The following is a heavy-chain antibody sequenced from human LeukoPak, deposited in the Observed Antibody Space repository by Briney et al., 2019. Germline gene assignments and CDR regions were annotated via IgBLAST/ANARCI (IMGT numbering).Heavy chain of an antibody. CDR2: INHSGRT. CDR3: ARGRGWNYYDSSALRR. D-gene: IGHD3-22*01. V-gene: IGHV4-34*01. CDR1: GGSFSGYY. Sequence: SETLSLTCAVYGGSFSGYYWSWIRQPPGQGREWSGEINHSGRTNYNPSLKSRVTISVDTSKNQSSLKLSSVNATDTAVYYCARGRGWNYYDSSALRRWGQGTMVTVSS. J-gene: IGHJ3*01.